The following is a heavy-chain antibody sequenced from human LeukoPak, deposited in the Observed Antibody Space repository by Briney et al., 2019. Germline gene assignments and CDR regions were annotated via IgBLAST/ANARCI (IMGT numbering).Heavy chain of an antibody. Sequence: GGSLRLSCAASGFTFSSYSMNWVRQAPGKGLEWVAVIWYDGSNKYYADSVKGRFTISRDNSKNTLYLQMNSLRAEDTAVYYCARMGRRWEPTDAFDIWGQGTMVTVSS. CDR3: ARMGRRWEPTDAFDI. CDR1: GFTFSSYS. CDR2: IWYDGSNK. J-gene: IGHJ3*02. D-gene: IGHD1-26*01. V-gene: IGHV3-33*08.